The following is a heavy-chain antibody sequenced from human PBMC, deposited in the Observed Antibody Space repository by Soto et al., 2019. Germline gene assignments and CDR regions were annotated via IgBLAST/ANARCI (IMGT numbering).Heavy chain of an antibody. CDR3: ARDRYCGGDCYSAYFDY. J-gene: IGHJ4*02. V-gene: IGHV3-30-3*01. CDR2: TSYDGSNK. Sequence: GGSLRLSWAASGFTFSSYAMHWVRQATGKGLEWVAVTSYDGSNKYYADSVKGRFTISRDNSKNTLYLQMNTLRAEDTAVYYCARDRYCGGDCYSAYFDYWGQGMLVTVS. D-gene: IGHD2-21*02. CDR1: GFTFSSYA.